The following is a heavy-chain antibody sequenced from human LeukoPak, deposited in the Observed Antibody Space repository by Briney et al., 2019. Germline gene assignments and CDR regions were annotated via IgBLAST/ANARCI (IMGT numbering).Heavy chain of an antibody. CDR1: GFTFSNYW. CDR3: ARGRSAFDY. V-gene: IGHV3-7*01. CDR2: IKTDGSEK. J-gene: IGHJ4*02. Sequence: GGSLRLSCEGSGFTFSNYWMGWVRQAPGKGLQWVANIKTDGSEKYYVDSVKGRFTISRDNAKNSLYLQMDSLRAEDTAVYYCARGRSAFDYWGQGTLVTVSS.